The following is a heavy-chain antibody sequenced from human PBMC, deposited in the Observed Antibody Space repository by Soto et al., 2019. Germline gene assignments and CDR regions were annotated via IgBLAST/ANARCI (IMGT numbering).Heavy chain of an antibody. J-gene: IGHJ3*02. CDR3: ARESSSLDAFDI. D-gene: IGHD6-13*01. CDR2: IYFSGSS. Sequence: QVQLQESGPGLVKPSQTLSLTCTVSGGSISSGGYYWSWIRQHPEKGLEWIGYIYFSGSSYYSPSLKSRVTISVDTSKNQFSLRLTSVTAADTAVYYCARESSSLDAFDIWGQGTMVTVS. CDR1: GGSISSGGYY. V-gene: IGHV4-31*03.